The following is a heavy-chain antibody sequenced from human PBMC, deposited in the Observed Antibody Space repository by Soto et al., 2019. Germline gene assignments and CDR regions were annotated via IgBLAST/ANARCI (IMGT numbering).Heavy chain of an antibody. J-gene: IGHJ3*02. CDR3: ARDGTQRFGGSKPAVDAFDI. CDR1: GGSISSYY. V-gene: IGHV4-4*07. Sequence: QVQLQESGPGLVKPSETLSLTCTVSGGSISSYYWSWIRQPAGKGLEWIGRIYTSGSTNYNPSLKSRVTMSVDTSKNQFSLKLSSVTAADTAVYYCARDGTQRFGGSKPAVDAFDIWGQGTMVTVSS. CDR2: IYTSGST. D-gene: IGHD1-26*01.